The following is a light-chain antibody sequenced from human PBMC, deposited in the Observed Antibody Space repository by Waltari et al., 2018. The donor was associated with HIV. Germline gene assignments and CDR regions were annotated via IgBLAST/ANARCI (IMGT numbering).Light chain of an antibody. CDR3: QTWGTGGV. CDR2: LNSDGSH. V-gene: IGLV4-69*01. J-gene: IGLJ3*02. Sequence: QVVLTQSPSASAPLGTSVNLPCTLNSRHSSYAIPWPQQQPEKGPRYLMKLNSDGSHSKGDGIPDRFSGSSSGSKRYLSISSLQSEDEADYYCQTWGTGGVFGGGTKLTVL. CDR1: SRHSSYA.